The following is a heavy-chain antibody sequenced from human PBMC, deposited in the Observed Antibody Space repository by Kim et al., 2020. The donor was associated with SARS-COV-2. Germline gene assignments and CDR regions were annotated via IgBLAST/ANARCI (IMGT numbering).Heavy chain of an antibody. CDR3: ARAASSWYRFDY. Sequence: NPSLKRRSTISVDTSKNPFSLKLTSVTATDAAVYYCARAASSWYRFDYWGQGALVTVSS. D-gene: IGHD6-13*01. V-gene: IGHV4-39*02. J-gene: IGHJ4*02.